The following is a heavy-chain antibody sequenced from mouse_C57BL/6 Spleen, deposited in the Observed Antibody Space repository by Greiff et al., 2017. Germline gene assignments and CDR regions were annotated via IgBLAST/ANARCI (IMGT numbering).Heavy chain of an antibody. V-gene: IGHV2-2*01. CDR1: GFSLTSYG. CDR2: IWSGGST. D-gene: IGHD2-4*01. J-gene: IGHJ4*01. CDR3: AREDYDGAMDY. Sequence: VQLQESGPGLVQPSQSLSITCTVSGFSLTSYGVHWVRQSPGKGLEWLGVIWSGGSTDYNAAFISRLSISKDKCKSQVLFSMNSLQADDTAIDYCAREDYDGAMDYWGQGTSVTVSS.